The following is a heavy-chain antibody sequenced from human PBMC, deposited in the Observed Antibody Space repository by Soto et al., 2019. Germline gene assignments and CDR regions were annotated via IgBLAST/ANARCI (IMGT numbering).Heavy chain of an antibody. D-gene: IGHD1-26*01. CDR1: GFTFSSYG. V-gene: IGHV3-33*01. CDR2: IWYDGSNK. CDR3: ARDVPSMGGATNGMHV. Sequence: QVQLVESGGGVVQPGRSLRLSCAASGFTFSSYGMHWVRQAPGKGLEWVAVIWYDGSNKYYADSVKGRFTISRDNSKNTLYLQMNSLRAEDTAVYYCARDVPSMGGATNGMHVWGQGTTVTVSS. J-gene: IGHJ6*02.